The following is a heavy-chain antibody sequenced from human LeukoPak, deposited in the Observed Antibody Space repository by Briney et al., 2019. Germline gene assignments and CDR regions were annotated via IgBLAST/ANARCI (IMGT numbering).Heavy chain of an antibody. CDR2: IYYSGST. CDR1: GGSISSYY. CDR3: ARGAGAGYNLQPFDY. V-gene: IGHV4-59*08. Sequence: PSETLSLTCTVSGGSISSYYWSWIRQPPGKGLEWIGYIYYSGSTKYNPSLKSRVSISVDTSKNQFSLKLSSVTAADTAVYYCARGAGAGYNLQPFDYWGQGTLVTDSS. D-gene: IGHD5-24*01. J-gene: IGHJ4*02.